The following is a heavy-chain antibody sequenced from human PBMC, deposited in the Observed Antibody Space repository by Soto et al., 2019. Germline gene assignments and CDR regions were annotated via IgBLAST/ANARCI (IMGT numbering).Heavy chain of an antibody. CDR2: ISSSSSTI. J-gene: IGHJ4*02. CDR1: GFTFSSYS. V-gene: IGHV3-48*02. CDR3: ARDTYYYDSSGYYLIDY. D-gene: IGHD3-22*01. Sequence: LRLSCAASGFTFSSYSMNWVRQAPGKGLEWVSYISSSSSTIYYADSVKGRFTISRDNAKNSLYLQMNSLRDEDTAVYYCARDTYYYDSSGYYLIDYWGQGTLVTVSS.